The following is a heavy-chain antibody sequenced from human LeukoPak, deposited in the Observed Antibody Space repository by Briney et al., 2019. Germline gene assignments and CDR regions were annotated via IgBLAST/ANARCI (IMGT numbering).Heavy chain of an antibody. CDR1: GFTFSSYE. CDR3: ARPFVVVPAATQGMDV. D-gene: IGHD2-2*01. CDR2: ISSSGSTT. J-gene: IGHJ6*02. V-gene: IGHV3-48*03. Sequence: GGSLRLSCAASGFTFSSYEMNWVRQAPGKGLEWVSYISSSGSTTYYADSVKGRFTISRDNAKNSLYLQMNSLRAEDTAVYYCARPFVVVPAATQGMDVWGQGTTVTVSS.